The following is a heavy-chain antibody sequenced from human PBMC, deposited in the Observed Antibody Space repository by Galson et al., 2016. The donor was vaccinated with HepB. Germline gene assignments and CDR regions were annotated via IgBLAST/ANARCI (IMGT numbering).Heavy chain of an antibody. J-gene: IGHJ6*02. CDR3: ARCSRSSAYYYYGMDV. V-gene: IGHV3-7*03. CDR1: GFNYRGYG. CDR2: IKEDGSEE. D-gene: IGHD6-6*01. Sequence: LSLRFAAFGFNYRGYGLSWVREAPGKGLEWVANIKEDGSEEYYVDSVKGRFTISRDNAKNSLYLQMNRLKAEDTAVYYCARCSRSSAYYYYGMDVWGQGTTVIVSS.